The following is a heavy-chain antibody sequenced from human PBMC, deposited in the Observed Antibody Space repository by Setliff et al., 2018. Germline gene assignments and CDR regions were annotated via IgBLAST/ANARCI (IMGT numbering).Heavy chain of an antibody. CDR2: ISDSGGST. CDR1: GFTVSTYA. Sequence: GGSLRLSCAASGFTVSTYAMSWVRQAPGKGLEWVSAISDSGGSTFYVDSVKGRFTISRDNSKDTLYLQMNSLRVEDTAVYYCAKVPGIATAGQTDSYYYYYYYMDVWGKGTTVTVSS. J-gene: IGHJ6*03. V-gene: IGHV3-23*01. CDR3: AKVPGIATAGQTDSYYYYYYYMDV. D-gene: IGHD6-13*01.